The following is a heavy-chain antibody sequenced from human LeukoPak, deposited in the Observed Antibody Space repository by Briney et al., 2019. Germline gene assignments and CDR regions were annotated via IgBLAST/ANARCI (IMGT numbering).Heavy chain of an antibody. D-gene: IGHD6-13*01. V-gene: IGHV3-11*03. Sequence: PGGSLRLSCAASGFTFSDYYMSWIRQAPGKGLEWVSYIIGSRGSTNYADSVKGRFTISRENARNSLYLQINSLRAEDSAVYFCASPAAGTNSDFWGQGTLVTVST. CDR1: GFTFSDYY. J-gene: IGHJ4*02. CDR2: IIGSRGST. CDR3: ASPAAGTNSDF.